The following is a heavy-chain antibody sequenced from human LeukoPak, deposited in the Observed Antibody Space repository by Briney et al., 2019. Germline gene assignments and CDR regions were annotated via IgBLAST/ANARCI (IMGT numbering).Heavy chain of an antibody. V-gene: IGHV3-30*18. CDR2: IAHDGSNK. CDR1: GFTFSNYV. CDR3: AKFKSSGWLYSFDY. J-gene: IGHJ4*02. D-gene: IGHD6-19*01. Sequence: GGSLRLSCAASGFTFSNYVMQWVRQAPGKGLEWVALIAHDGSNKYYADSVKGRFTISRDNSKNTLYLQMNSLRAEDTAVYYCAKFKSSGWLYSFDYWGQGTLVTVSS.